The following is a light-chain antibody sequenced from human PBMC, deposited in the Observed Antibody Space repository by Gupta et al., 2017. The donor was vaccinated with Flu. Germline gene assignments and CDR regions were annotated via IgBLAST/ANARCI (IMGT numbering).Light chain of an antibody. CDR1: QGISKY. J-gene: IGKJ3*01. Sequence: DIQMTQSPSSLSAFVGDRVTITCRASQGISKYLAWFQQKPGKVPKLLIFAASSLQSGVPSRFSGSGSGTEFTLTISSLQPEDVATYYCRKQNCAPFTFGHGTKVEIK. CDR2: AAS. CDR3: RKQNCAPFT. V-gene: IGKV1-27*01.